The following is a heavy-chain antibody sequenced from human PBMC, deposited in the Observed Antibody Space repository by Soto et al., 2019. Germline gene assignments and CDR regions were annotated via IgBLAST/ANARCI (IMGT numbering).Heavy chain of an antibody. V-gene: IGHV3-72*01. D-gene: IGHD2-15*01. J-gene: IGHJ4*02. CDR2: TRNKANSYTT. CDR1: GFTFSDHY. CDR3: ARAYGGKGFDY. Sequence: GGSLRLSCAASGFTFSDHYMDWVRQAPGKGLEWVGRTRNKANSYTTEYAASVKGRFTISRDDSKNSLYLQMNSLKTEDTAVYYCARAYGGKGFDYWGQGTLVTVSS.